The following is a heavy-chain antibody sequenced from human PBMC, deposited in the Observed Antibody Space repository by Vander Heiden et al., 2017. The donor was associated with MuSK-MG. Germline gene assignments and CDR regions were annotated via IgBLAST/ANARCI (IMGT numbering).Heavy chain of an antibody. CDR2: INTNTGNP. CDR3: ARGRPTMVRGVPKGNWFDP. CDR1: GYTFTSYA. Sequence: QVQLVQSGSEWKKPGASVKVSCKASGYTFTSYAMNWVRQAPGQGLEWMGWINTNTGNPTYAQGFTGRFVFSLDTSVSTAYLQISSLKAEDTAVYYCARGRPTMVRGVPKGNWFDPWGQGTLVTVSS. D-gene: IGHD3-10*01. V-gene: IGHV7-4-1*02. J-gene: IGHJ5*02.